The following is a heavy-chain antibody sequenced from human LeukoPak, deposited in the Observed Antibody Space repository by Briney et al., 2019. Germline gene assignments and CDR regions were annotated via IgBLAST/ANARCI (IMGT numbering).Heavy chain of an antibody. CDR2: ISYDGSNK. CDR3: ARVKGGD. Sequence: GGSLRLSCAASGFTFSSYAMHWVRQAPGKGLEWVAVISYDGSNKYYADSVKGRFTISRDNSKNTLYLQMNSLRAEDTAMYYCARVKGGDWGQGTMVTVSS. D-gene: IGHD3-16*01. V-gene: IGHV3-30-3*01. CDR1: GFTFSSYA. J-gene: IGHJ3*01.